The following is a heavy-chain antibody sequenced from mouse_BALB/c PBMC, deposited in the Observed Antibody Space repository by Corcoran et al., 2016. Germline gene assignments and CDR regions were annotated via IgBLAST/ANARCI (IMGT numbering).Heavy chain of an antibody. V-gene: IGHV14-3*02. Sequence: EVQLQQSGAELVKPGASVKLSCTASGFNIKDTYMHWVKQRPEQGLEWIGRIDPANGNTKYDPKFQGKATLTADTSSSTAYMQLSSLTSEDSAVYFCAKTARATYYFDYWGQGTTLTVTS. D-gene: IGHD3-2*01. CDR1: GFNIKDTY. J-gene: IGHJ2*01. CDR2: IDPANGNT. CDR3: AKTARATYYFDY.